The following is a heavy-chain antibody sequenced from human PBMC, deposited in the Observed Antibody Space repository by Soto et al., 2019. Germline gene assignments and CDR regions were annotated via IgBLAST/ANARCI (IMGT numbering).Heavy chain of an antibody. CDR3: ARHTDMPRDYHGMDV. Sequence: ASVKVSCKASGYTFTSYAMHWVRQAPGQRLEWMGWINAGNGNTKYSQKFQGRVTITRDTSASTAYMELSSLRSEDTAVYYCARHTDMPRDYHGMDVWGQGTTVTVSS. J-gene: IGHJ6*02. CDR2: INAGNGNT. V-gene: IGHV1-3*01. CDR1: GYTFTSYA. D-gene: IGHD5-18*01.